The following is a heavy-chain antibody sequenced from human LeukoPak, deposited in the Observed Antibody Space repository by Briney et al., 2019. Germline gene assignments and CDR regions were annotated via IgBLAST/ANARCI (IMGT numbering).Heavy chain of an antibody. V-gene: IGHV3-74*01. CDR3: ARLYYDSGDYSTNYFDY. CDR1: GFTFSSYW. D-gene: IGHD3-22*01. J-gene: IGHJ4*02. CDR2: INSDGSST. Sequence: GGSLRLSCAASGFTFSSYWMHWVRQAPGKGLVWVSRINSDGSSTSYADSVKGRFTISRDNSKNTLYLQMNSLRAEDTAVYYCARLYYDSGDYSTNYFDYWGQGTLVTVSS.